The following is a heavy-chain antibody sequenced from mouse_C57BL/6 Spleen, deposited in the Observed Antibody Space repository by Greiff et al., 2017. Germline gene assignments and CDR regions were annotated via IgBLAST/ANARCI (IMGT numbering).Heavy chain of an antibody. CDR1: GYTFTSYW. CDR2: IYPSNSGT. Sequence: QVQLQQPGAELVRPGSSVKLSCKASGYTFTSYWMDWVKQRPGQGLEWIGIIYPSNSGTHYNQKFKDKATLTVDKSSSTAYMQLSSLTSEDSAVCDCALGGNYEEGFAYWGQGTLVTVSA. CDR3: ALGGNYEEGFAY. V-gene: IGHV1-61*01. D-gene: IGHD2-1*01. J-gene: IGHJ3*01.